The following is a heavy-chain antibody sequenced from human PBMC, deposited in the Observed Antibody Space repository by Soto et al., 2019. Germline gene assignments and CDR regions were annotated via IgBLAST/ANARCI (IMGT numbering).Heavy chain of an antibody. CDR3: ARDVKIGFPILGSMGPLD. V-gene: IGHV3-33*01. CDR2: IWYDGSNK. Sequence: GGSLRLSCAASGFTFSSYGMHWVRQAPGKGLEWVAVIWYDGSNKYYADSVKGRFTISRDNSKNTLYLQMNSLRAEDTAVYYCARDVKIGFPILGSMGPLDWGQGTLVTVSS. D-gene: IGHD3-16*01. CDR1: GFTFSSYG. J-gene: IGHJ4*02.